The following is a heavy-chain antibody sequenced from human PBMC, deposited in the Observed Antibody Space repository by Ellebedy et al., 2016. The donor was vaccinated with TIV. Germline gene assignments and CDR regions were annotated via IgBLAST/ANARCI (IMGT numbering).Heavy chain of an antibody. CDR3: ARDRYSSSWYDC. V-gene: IGHV4-59*01. CDR1: GGSISSYY. Sequence: SETLSLTCTVSGGSISSYYWSWIRQPPGKGLEWIGYIYYSGSTNYNPSLKSRVTISVDTSKNQFSLKLSSVTAADTAVYYCARDRYSSSWYDCWGQGTLVTVSS. CDR2: IYYSGST. J-gene: IGHJ5*01. D-gene: IGHD6-13*01.